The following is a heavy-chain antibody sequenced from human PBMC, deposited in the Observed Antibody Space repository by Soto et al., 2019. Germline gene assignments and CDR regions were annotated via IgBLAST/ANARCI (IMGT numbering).Heavy chain of an antibody. CDR2: IKSKTDGGTT. J-gene: IGHJ3*02. V-gene: IGHV3-15*07. Sequence: EVQLVESGGGLVKPGGSLRLSCAASGFTFSNAWMNWVRQAPGKGLEWVGRIKSKTDGGTTDYAAPVKGRFTISRDDSKNTLYLQMNSLKTEDTAVYYCTTGYRGDYLDAFDIWGQGTMVTVSS. CDR1: GFTFSNAW. D-gene: IGHD4-17*01. CDR3: TTGYRGDYLDAFDI.